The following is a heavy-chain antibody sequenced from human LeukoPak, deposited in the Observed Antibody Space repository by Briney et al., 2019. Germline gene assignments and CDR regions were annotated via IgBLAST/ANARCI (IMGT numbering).Heavy chain of an antibody. D-gene: IGHD6-13*01. CDR1: GFTFSSYG. Sequence: GGSLRLSCAASGFTFSSYGMHWVRQAPGKGLEWVAVISYDGSNKYYADSVKGRFTISRDNSKNTLYLQMNSLRAEDTALYYCAKDIRAAADLYFDYWGQGTLVTVSS. J-gene: IGHJ4*02. CDR3: AKDIRAAADLYFDY. V-gene: IGHV3-30*18. CDR2: ISYDGSNK.